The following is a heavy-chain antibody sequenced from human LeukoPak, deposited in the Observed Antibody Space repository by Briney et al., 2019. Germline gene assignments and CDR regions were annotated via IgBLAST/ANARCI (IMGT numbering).Heavy chain of an antibody. J-gene: IGHJ3*02. CDR1: GGSISSGYY. D-gene: IGHD6-13*01. V-gene: IGHV4-38-2*02. Sequence: ETLSLTCTVSGGSISSGYYWGWIRQPPGKGLEWIGSIYHSGSTYFNPSLKSRVTISVDTSKNQFSLTLSSVTAADTAVYFCARVSASGTALDTFHIWGQGTMVTVSS. CDR3: ARVSASGTALDTFHI. CDR2: IYHSGST.